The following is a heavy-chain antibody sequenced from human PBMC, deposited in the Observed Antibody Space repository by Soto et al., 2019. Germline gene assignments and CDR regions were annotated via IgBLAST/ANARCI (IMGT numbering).Heavy chain of an antibody. CDR2: IIPILGIA. Sequence: SVKVSCKASGGTFSSYTISWVRQAPGQGLEWMGRIIPILGIANYAQKFQGRVTITADKSTSTAYMELSSLRSEDTAVYYCAREMYVVLMVYGMDVWGQGTTVTVSS. J-gene: IGHJ6*02. V-gene: IGHV1-69*04. D-gene: IGHD2-8*01. CDR1: GGTFSSYT. CDR3: AREMYVVLMVYGMDV.